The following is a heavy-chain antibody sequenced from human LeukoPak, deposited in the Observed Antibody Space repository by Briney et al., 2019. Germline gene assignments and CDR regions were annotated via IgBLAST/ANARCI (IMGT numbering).Heavy chain of an antibody. CDR2: IYYSGST. Sequence: SETLSLTCTVSGGSISSYYWSWIRQPPGKGLEWIGYIYYSGSTNYNPSLKSRVTISVDTSKNQFSLKLSSVTASDTAVYYCARQGGGSYTSSRPLFDYWGQGSLVTVSS. D-gene: IGHD3-3*01. CDR1: GGSISSYY. V-gene: IGHV4-59*08. J-gene: IGHJ4*02. CDR3: ARQGGGSYTSSRPLFDY.